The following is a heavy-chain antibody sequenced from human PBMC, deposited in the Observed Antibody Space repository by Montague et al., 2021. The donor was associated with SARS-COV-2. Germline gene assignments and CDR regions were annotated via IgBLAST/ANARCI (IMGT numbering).Heavy chain of an antibody. J-gene: IGHJ6*02. CDR1: GFTFDDYA. CDR2: ISWNSGSI. V-gene: IGHV3-9*01. CDR3: AKGIAAAGIGLYYYYYGMDV. Sequence: YLRLSCAASGFTFDDYAMHWVRQAPGKGLEWVSGISWNSGSIGYADSVKGRFTISRDNAKNSLYLQMNSLRAEDTALYYCAKGIAAAGIGLYYYYYGMDVWGQGTTVTVSS. D-gene: IGHD6-13*01.